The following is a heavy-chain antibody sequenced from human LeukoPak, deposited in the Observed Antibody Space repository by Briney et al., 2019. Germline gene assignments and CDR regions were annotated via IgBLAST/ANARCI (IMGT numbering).Heavy chain of an antibody. CDR3: ARGHWFAHLDY. CDR2: IYSGGTT. J-gene: IGHJ4*02. V-gene: IGHV3-53*01. D-gene: IGHD3-9*01. CDR1: GFTFSSYA. Sequence: GGSLRLSCAASGFTFSSYAISWVRQAPGKGLEWVSIIYSGGTTYYADSVKGRFTISRDNSKNTLFLQMNSLRAEDTAVYYCARGHWFAHLDYWGQGTLVTVSS.